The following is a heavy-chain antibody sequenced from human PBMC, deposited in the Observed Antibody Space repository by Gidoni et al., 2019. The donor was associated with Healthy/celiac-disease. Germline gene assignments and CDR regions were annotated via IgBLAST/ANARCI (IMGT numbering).Heavy chain of an antibody. D-gene: IGHD2-15*01. CDR3: TTGGDCSGGSCYSALNS. J-gene: IGHJ4*02. CDR1: GFTCGNAW. V-gene: IGHV3-15*01. CDR2: IKSKTDGGTT. Sequence: EVQLVESGGGLVKPGVSLRLSCAASGFTCGNAWMSWVRQAPGKGLEWVGRIKSKTDGGTTDYAAPVKGRFTISRDDSKNTLYLQMNSLKTEDTAVYYCTTGGDCSGGSCYSALNSWGQGTLVTVSS.